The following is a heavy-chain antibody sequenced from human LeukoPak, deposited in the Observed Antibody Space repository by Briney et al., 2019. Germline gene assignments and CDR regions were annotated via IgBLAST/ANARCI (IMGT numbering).Heavy chain of an antibody. J-gene: IGHJ4*02. Sequence: SETLSLTCAVYGGSFSGYYWSWIRQPPGKGLEWIGEINHSGSTNYNPSLKSRVTISVDTSKNQFSLKLSSVTAADTAVYYCASHYDSSGYYNNWGQGTLVTVSS. D-gene: IGHD3-22*01. V-gene: IGHV4-34*01. CDR3: ASHYDSSGYYNN. CDR1: GGSFSGYY. CDR2: INHSGST.